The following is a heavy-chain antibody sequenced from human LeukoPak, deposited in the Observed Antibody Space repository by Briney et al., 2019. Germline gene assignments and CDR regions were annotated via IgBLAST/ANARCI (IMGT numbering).Heavy chain of an antibody. J-gene: IGHJ4*02. CDR3: ARAGGVKTAALDLDY. D-gene: IGHD6-25*01. Sequence: SETLSLTCTVSGGSISSYFWNWIRQPPGKGLEWIGYIYYSGSANHNPSLKSRVTISRDTSKNQFSLKLTSVTTADTAVYYCARAGGVKTAALDLDYWGQGTLVTVSS. CDR2: IYYSGSA. V-gene: IGHV4-59*01. CDR1: GGSISSYF.